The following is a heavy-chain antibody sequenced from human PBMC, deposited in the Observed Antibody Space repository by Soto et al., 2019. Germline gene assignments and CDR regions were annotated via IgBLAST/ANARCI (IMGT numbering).Heavy chain of an antibody. D-gene: IGHD3-16*01. CDR1: GGTFSSYT. CDR2: IIPILGIA. CDR3: ARDLGDPLGY. V-gene: IGHV1-69*08. Sequence: QVQLVQSGAEVKKPGSSVKVSCKASGGTFSSYTISWVRQAPGQGLEWMGRIIPILGIANYAQKFQGRVTITADKSTSTVYMELSSLRAEVTAVYYCARDLGDPLGYGGQGTLVTVSS. J-gene: IGHJ4*02.